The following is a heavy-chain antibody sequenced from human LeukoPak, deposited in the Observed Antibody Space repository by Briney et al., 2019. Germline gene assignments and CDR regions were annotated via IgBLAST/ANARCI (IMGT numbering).Heavy chain of an antibody. J-gene: IGHJ6*02. V-gene: IGHV3-30*03. D-gene: IGHD3-10*01. Sequence: GGSLRLSCAASGFTFSNYGMHWVRQAPGKGLEWVAMISYDGSNKYYVDSVKGRFTISRDNAKNSLYLQMNSLRAEDTAVYYCARSGYYYGSGSYYNVYGMDVWGQGTTVTVSS. CDR3: ARSGYYYGSGSYYNVYGMDV. CDR1: GFTFSNYG. CDR2: ISYDGSNK.